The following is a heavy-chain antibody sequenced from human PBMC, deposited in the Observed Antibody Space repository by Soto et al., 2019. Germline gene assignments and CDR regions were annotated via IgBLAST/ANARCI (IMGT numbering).Heavy chain of an antibody. Sequence: EVQLVESGGGLVQPGGSLRLSCAASGFTVSSNYMSWVRQAPGKGLEWVSVIYSGGSTYYADSVKGRFTISRDNSKNTLYLQMNSLRAEDTAVYYCAREEGNYYYYYMDVWGKGTTVTVSS. CDR1: GFTVSSNY. V-gene: IGHV3-66*01. CDR3: AREEGNYYYYYMDV. J-gene: IGHJ6*03. CDR2: IYSGGST.